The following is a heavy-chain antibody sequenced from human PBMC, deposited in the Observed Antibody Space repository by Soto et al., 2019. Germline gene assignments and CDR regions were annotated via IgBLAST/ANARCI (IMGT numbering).Heavy chain of an antibody. CDR2: ITAGGTT. D-gene: IGHD3-9*01. Sequence: PGGSLRLSCAASGFTFSSYTMNWVRQAPGKGLDWVSAITAGGTTYYADSVKGRFTISRDDSKNTLYLQMNSLRAEDTAVYYCAPDYDILTGYSSAHFDYWGQGTLVTVSS. J-gene: IGHJ4*02. V-gene: IGHV3-23*01. CDR3: APDYDILTGYSSAHFDY. CDR1: GFTFSSYT.